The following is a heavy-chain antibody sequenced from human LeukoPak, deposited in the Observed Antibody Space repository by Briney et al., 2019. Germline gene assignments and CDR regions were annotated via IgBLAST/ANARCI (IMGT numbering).Heavy chain of an antibody. Sequence: ASVKVSCKASGYTFTSYGISWVRQAPGQGLEWMGWISAYNGNTNYAQKLQGRVTMTTDTSTSTAYMELRSLRSDDTAVYYCARLGYDSSGYYYTNNWLDPWGQGTLVTVSS. V-gene: IGHV1-18*01. J-gene: IGHJ5*02. CDR3: ARLGYDSSGYYYTNNWLDP. CDR1: GYTFTSYG. CDR2: ISAYNGNT. D-gene: IGHD3-22*01.